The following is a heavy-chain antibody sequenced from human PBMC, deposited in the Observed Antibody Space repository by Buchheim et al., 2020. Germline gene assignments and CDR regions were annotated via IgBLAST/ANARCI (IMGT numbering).Heavy chain of an antibody. CDR3: ARAHWSSDAFDI. Sequence: QVQLVESGGGVVQPGRSLRLSCAASGFTFSSYAMHWVRQAPGKGLEWVAVISYDGSNKYYADSVKGRFTIPRDNSKNTLYLQMNSLRAEDTAVYYCARAHWSSDAFDIWGQGT. CDR2: ISYDGSNK. CDR1: GFTFSSYA. J-gene: IGHJ3*02. D-gene: IGHD1-26*01. V-gene: IGHV3-30*04.